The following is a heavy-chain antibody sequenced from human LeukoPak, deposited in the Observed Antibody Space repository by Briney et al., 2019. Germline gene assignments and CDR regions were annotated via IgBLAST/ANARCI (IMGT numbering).Heavy chain of an antibody. D-gene: IGHD3-9*01. CDR3: ARDNYDILTGTHSDY. V-gene: IGHV4-38-2*02. CDR1: GYSISSGYY. CDR2: IYHSGST. Sequence: PSETLSLTCTVSGYSISSGYYWGWIRQPPGKGLEWIGRIYHSGSTYYNPSLKSRVTISVDTSKNQFSLKLSSVTAADTAVYYCARDNYDILTGTHSDYWGQGTLVTVSS. J-gene: IGHJ4*02.